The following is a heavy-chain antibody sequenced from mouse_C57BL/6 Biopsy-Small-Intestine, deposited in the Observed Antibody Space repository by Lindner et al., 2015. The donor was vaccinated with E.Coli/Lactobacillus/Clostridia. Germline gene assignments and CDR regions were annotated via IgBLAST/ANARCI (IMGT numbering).Heavy chain of an antibody. CDR2: IYPGDGDT. CDR1: GYAFSNYW. D-gene: IGHD1-1*01. Sequence: VQLQESGAELVKPGVSVKISCKASGYAFSNYWMNWVKQRPGKGLEWIGQIYPGDGDTNYNGKFKGKATLTADKSSSTAYMQLSSLTSEDSAVYFCARESRNYGSAMDYWGQGTSVTVSS. V-gene: IGHV1-80*01. CDR3: ARESRNYGSAMDY. J-gene: IGHJ4*01.